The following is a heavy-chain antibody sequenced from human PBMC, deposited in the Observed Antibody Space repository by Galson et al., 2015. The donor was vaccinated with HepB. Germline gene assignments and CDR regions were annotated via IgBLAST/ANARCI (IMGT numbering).Heavy chain of an antibody. D-gene: IGHD2-15*01. Sequence: SVKVSCKASGGTFSSYAISWVRQAPGQGLEWMGGIIPIFGTANYAQKFQGRVTITADESTSTAYMELSSLRSEDTAVYYCARVGEDCSGGSCYSLYWGQGTLVTVSS. V-gene: IGHV1-69*13. CDR3: ARVGEDCSGGSCYSLY. J-gene: IGHJ4*02. CDR1: GGTFSSYA. CDR2: IIPIFGTA.